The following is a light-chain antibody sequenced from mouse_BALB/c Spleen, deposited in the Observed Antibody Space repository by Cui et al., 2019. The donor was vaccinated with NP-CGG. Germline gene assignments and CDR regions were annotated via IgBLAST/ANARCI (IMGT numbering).Light chain of an antibody. Sequence: QAVVNQESAIPTSPGETVTLTCRSSTGAVTTSNYANWVQEKPDHLFTGLIGGTNNRAPGVPARFSGSLIGDKAALTITGAQTEDEAIYFCALWYSNHWVFGGGTKLTVL. CDR3: ALWYSNHWV. CDR2: GTN. J-gene: IGLJ1*01. V-gene: IGLV1*01. CDR1: TGAVTTSNY.